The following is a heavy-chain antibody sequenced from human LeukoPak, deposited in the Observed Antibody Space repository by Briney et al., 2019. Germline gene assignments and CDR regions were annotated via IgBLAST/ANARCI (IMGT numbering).Heavy chain of an antibody. Sequence: GASVKVSCKASGYTFTGYYTHWVRQAPGQGLEWMGWINPNSGGTNYAQKFQGRVTMTRDTSISTAYMELSRLRSDDTAVYYCARPYCGGGSCHDYFDYWGQGTLVTVSS. CDR2: INPNSGGT. CDR3: ARPYCGGGSCHDYFDY. CDR1: GYTFTGYY. V-gene: IGHV1-2*02. J-gene: IGHJ4*02. D-gene: IGHD2-15*01.